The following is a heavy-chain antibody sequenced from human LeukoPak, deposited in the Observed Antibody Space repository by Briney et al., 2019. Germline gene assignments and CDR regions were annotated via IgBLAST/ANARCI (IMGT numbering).Heavy chain of an antibody. D-gene: IGHD3-22*01. Sequence: GGSLRLSCAASGFTFSSYAMSWVRQAPGKGPEWVSAISGSGGSTYYADSVKGRFTISRDNSKNTLYLQMNSLRAEDTAVYYCAKHLFSNYYDSNYFDHWGQGTLVTLSS. CDR1: GFTFSSYA. CDR2: ISGSGGST. J-gene: IGHJ4*02. V-gene: IGHV3-23*01. CDR3: AKHLFSNYYDSNYFDH.